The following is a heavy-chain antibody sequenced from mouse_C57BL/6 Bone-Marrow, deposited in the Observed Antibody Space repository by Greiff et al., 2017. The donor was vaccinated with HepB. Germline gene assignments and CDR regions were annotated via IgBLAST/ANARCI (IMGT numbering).Heavy chain of an antibody. CDR3: AAYGNYGY. V-gene: IGHV1-69*01. Sequence: QVQLKQPGAELVMPGASVKLSCKASGYTFTSYWMHWVKQRPGQGLEWIGEIDPSDSYTNYNQKFKGKSTLTVDKSSSTACMQLSSLTSEDSAVYYCAAYGNYGYWGQGTTLTVSS. CDR2: IDPSDSYT. J-gene: IGHJ2*01. CDR1: GYTFTSYW. D-gene: IGHD2-1*01.